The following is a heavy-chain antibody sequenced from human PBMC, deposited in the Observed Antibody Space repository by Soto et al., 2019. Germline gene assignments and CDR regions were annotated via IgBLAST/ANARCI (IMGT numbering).Heavy chain of an antibody. CDR1: GASISDYY. CDR2: IYYGWNT. J-gene: IGHJ4*02. D-gene: IGHD3-22*01. CDR3: GRDREYYDSTVLYFDY. V-gene: IGHV4-59*01. Sequence: SETLSLTCTVSGASISDYYWSWIRQPPGKGLEWIGYIYYGWNTNYNPSLKSRVTISADTSKNQLSLNLISVNAADTAVYYCGRDREYYDSTVLYFDYWGQGTLVTVSS.